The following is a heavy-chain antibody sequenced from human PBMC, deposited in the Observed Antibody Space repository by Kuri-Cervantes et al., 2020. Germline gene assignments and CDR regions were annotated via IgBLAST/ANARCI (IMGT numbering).Heavy chain of an antibody. D-gene: IGHD1-26*01. Sequence: GESLKISCAASGFTFSSYAMTWVRQAPGKGLEWVSALSSSSSSTYYADSVKGRFTISRDNSKNTLYLQMNSLRAEDTAIYYCAKTRKYSGSPADYWGQGTLVTVSS. CDR1: GFTFSSYA. CDR2: LSSSSSST. J-gene: IGHJ4*02. V-gene: IGHV3-23*01. CDR3: AKTRKYSGSPADY.